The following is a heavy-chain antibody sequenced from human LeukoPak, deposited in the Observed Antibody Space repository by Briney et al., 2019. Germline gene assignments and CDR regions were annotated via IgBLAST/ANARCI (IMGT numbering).Heavy chain of an antibody. V-gene: IGHV3-23*01. J-gene: IGHJ4*02. CDR3: AKGGWQLL. Sequence: GGSLRLFCAASGFTFASAALSWFRQAPGKGLEWVSFIGVGGGNTNYADSVKGRFTISRDDSKNTLYLQMNGLRAGDTAVYYCAKGGWQLLGGQGTLVTVSS. CDR1: GFTFASAA. CDR2: IGVGGGNT. D-gene: IGHD3-10*01.